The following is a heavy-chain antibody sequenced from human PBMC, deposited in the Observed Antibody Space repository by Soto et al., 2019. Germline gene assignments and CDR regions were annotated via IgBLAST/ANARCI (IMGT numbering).Heavy chain of an antibody. CDR2: MNPNSGNT. D-gene: IGHD6-6*01. CDR3: ARGRSIAARQVEYYYYYYMDV. J-gene: IGHJ6*03. V-gene: IGHV1-8*01. CDR1: GYTFTSYD. Sequence: ASVKVSCKASGYTFTSYDINWVRQATGQGLEWMGWMNPNSGNTGYARKFQGRVTMTRNTSISTAYMELSSLRSEDTAVYYCARGRSIAARQVEYYYYYYMDVWGKGTTVTVSS.